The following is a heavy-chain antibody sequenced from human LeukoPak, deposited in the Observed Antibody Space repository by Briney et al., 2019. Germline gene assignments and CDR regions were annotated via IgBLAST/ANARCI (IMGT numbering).Heavy chain of an antibody. Sequence: ASVKVSCKASGYTFTRYYMHWVRQAPGQGLEWMGIINPSGGSTSYAQKFQGRVSMTRDTSTSTVYMELSSLRSEDTAVYYCARTDPRPHPFSGDPLDYWGQGTLVTVSS. D-gene: IGHD4-17*01. V-gene: IGHV1-46*01. CDR2: INPSGGST. CDR1: GYTFTRYY. J-gene: IGHJ4*02. CDR3: ARTDPRPHPFSGDPLDY.